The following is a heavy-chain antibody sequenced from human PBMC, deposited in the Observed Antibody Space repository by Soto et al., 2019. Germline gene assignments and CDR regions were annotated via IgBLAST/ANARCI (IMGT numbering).Heavy chain of an antibody. V-gene: IGHV4-34*01. Sequence: SETLSLTCAVYGGSFSGYYWSWIRQPPGKGLEWIGEINHSGSTNYNPSLKSRVTISVDTSKNQFSLKLSSVTAADTAVYYCARGANYYGSGTVYYFDFWGQGTVVTVSS. J-gene: IGHJ4*02. CDR2: INHSGST. CDR1: GGSFSGYY. D-gene: IGHD3-10*01. CDR3: ARGANYYGSGTVYYFDF.